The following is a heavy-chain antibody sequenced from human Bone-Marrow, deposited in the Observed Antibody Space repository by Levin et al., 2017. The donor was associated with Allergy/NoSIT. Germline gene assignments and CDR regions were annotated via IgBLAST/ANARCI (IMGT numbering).Heavy chain of an antibody. CDR3: ARQDEFTNSEAGYNGIDV. Sequence: SCAASGFTFSKYGLHWVRQTPDRGLEWVAIISYDGSNAYYTDSVKGRFTISRDNSKNTVDLHMSSLSAEDTALYYCARQDEFTNSEAGYNGIDVWGQGTAVTVSS. V-gene: IGHV3-30*03. CDR2: ISYDGSNA. D-gene: IGHD1-1*01. J-gene: IGHJ6*02. CDR1: GFTFSKYG.